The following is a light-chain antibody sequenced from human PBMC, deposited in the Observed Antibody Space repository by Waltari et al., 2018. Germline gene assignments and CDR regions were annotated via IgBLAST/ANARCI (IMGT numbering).Light chain of an antibody. CDR3: QSYDSSLSHWV. CDR2: GNN. J-gene: IGLJ3*02. CDR1: SSNIGPGYD. V-gene: IGLV1-40*01. Sequence: QSVLTQTPSVSGAPGQRVIISCTGSSSNIGPGYDVPWYQQLPGTAPKLLISGNNNRPSGVPDRFFGSKSGTSASLAITGLQAEDEADYYCQSYDSSLSHWVFGGGTKLTVL.